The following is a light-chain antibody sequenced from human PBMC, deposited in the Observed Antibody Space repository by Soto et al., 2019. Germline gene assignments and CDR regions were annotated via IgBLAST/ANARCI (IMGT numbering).Light chain of an antibody. CDR2: AAS. CDR3: HQYNDWPRFT. Sequence: EIVMTQSPATLSVSPGERATLSCRASQSVSSNLAWYQQKPGQAPRLLIYAASTRATGIPARFSGSGSGTEFTLTISSLQSEDLAVYYCHQYNDWPRFTFGPGTKVDIK. CDR1: QSVSSN. J-gene: IGKJ3*01. V-gene: IGKV3-15*01.